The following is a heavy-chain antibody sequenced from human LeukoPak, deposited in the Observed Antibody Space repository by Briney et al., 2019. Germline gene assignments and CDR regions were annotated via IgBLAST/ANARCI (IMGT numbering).Heavy chain of an antibody. V-gene: IGHV3-9*03. Sequence: GRSLRLSCAASGFTFDDYAMHWVRQAPGKGLEWVSGISRNSGSIGYADSVRGRFTISRDNAKNSLYLQMNSLRAEDMALYYCAKGLRGGTVTPFDYWGQGTLVTVSS. CDR3: AKGLRGGTVTPFDY. J-gene: IGHJ4*02. CDR1: GFTFDDYA. CDR2: ISRNSGSI. D-gene: IGHD4-17*01.